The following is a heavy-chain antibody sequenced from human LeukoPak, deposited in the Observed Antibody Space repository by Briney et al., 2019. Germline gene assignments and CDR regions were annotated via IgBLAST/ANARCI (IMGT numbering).Heavy chain of an antibody. J-gene: IGHJ4*02. CDR1: GGSISNNNYY. CDR2: IHNGGST. CDR3: ATDRGVYSYGQEVF. Sequence: SETLSLTCTVSGGSISNNNYYWGWIRQPPGRGLEWIVSIHNGGSTYYNPSLKSRVTISVDTSKNQFSLKLSSVTAADTAVYYCATDRGVYSYGQEVFWGQGTLVTVSS. D-gene: IGHD5-18*01. V-gene: IGHV4-39*07.